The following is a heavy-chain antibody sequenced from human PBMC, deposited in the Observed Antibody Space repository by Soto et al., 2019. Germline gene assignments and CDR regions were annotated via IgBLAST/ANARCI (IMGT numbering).Heavy chain of an antibody. J-gene: IGHJ4*02. CDR3: ARRFCSDSYCSYFDY. D-gene: IGHD2-15*01. CDR2: INHSGIT. CDR1: GGSFRGYF. Sequence: QVQLQQWGAGLLKPSETLSLTRAVYGGSFRGYFWSWIRQPPGKGLEWIGEINHSGITSYSPSLGSRVTTSVDTPKNQFSLRLRSVTAADTAIYYCARRFCSDSYCSYFDYWGRGTLVTVSS. V-gene: IGHV4-34*02.